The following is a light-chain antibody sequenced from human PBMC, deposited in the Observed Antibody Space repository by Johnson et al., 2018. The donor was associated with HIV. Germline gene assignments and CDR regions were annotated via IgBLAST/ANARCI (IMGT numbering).Light chain of an antibody. CDR3: GTWNSSLTTPYV. J-gene: IGLJ1*01. CDR1: TSNIGKSY. CDR2: DNN. V-gene: IGLV1-51*01. Sequence: QSVLTQPPSVSAAPGQTVTISCSGSTSNIGKSYVSWYQQLPGTAPKLLIYDNNKRPSGIPDRFSGSKSGTSATLGITRLQTGDEADYYCGTWNSSLTTPYVFGTGTKVTVL.